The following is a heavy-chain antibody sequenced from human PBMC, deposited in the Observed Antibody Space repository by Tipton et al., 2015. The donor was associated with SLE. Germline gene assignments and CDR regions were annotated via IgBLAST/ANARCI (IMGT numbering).Heavy chain of an antibody. V-gene: IGHV4-59*11. CDR3: ARQDYYYGMDV. J-gene: IGHJ6*02. Sequence: TLSLTCTVSSGSISSHYWSWIRQPPGKGLEWIGYIYYSGGTNYNPSLKSRVTITVDTSKNQFSLKLSSVTTADTAVYYCARQDYYYGMDVWGQGTTVTVSS. CDR2: IYYSGGT. CDR1: SGSISSHY.